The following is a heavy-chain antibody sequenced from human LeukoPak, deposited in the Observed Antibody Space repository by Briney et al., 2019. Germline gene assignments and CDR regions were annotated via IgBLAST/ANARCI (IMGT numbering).Heavy chain of an antibody. D-gene: IGHD5-18*01. CDR2: IYYSGST. V-gene: IGHV4-39*07. Sequence: PSETLSLTCTVSGGSISSSSYYWGWIRQPPGKGLEWIGSIYYSGSTNYNPSLKSRVTISVDTSKSQFSLKLSSVTAADTAVYYCAREYSYGYFPFDYWGQGTLVTVSS. CDR3: AREYSYGYFPFDY. CDR1: GGSISSSSYY. J-gene: IGHJ4*02.